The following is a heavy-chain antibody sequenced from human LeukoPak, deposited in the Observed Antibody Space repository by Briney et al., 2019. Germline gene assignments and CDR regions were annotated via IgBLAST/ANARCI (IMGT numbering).Heavy chain of an antibody. CDR1: GYTFTGYY. J-gene: IGHJ5*02. CDR2: INRNSGGT. V-gene: IGHV1-2*02. Sequence: ASVKVSCKASGYTFTGYYMHWVRQAPGQGLEWMGWINRNSGGTNYAQKFQGRVTTTRDTSTSTAYMELSRLRSDDTAVYYCARAPVRTSGYDHKVNWFDPWGQGTLVTVSS. CDR3: ARAPVRTSGYDHKVNWFDP. D-gene: IGHD5-12*01.